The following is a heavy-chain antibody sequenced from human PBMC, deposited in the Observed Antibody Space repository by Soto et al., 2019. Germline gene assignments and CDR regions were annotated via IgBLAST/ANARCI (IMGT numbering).Heavy chain of an antibody. J-gene: IGHJ6*02. V-gene: IGHV4-59*01. CDR3: AGMNFTVFREPVSKFYFHGMNV. CDR1: GASMGGYY. D-gene: IGHD3-3*01. CDR2: IYDSETT. Sequence: SETLSLTCTVSGASMGGYYWTWIRQPPGKGLEWIGYIYDSETTNYSPSLKSRATISVDTSKNQFSLILNSVTTADTAVYYCAGMNFTVFREPVSKFYFHGMNVWGQGTTVTVSS.